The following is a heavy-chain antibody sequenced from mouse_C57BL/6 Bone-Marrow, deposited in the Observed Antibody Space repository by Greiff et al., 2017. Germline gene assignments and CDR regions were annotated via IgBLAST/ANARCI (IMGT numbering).Heavy chain of an antibody. CDR2: IDPEDGET. Sequence: VQLKESGAELVKPGASVKLSCTASGFNIKDYYIHWVKQRPEQGLEWIGRIDPEDGETKYAPKFQDKATITADTSSNTAHLQLSSLTSEEPAVYYCTRSLIYYGTNYWGQGTTLTVSS. V-gene: IGHV14-2*01. CDR3: TRSLIYYGTNY. D-gene: IGHD1-1*01. J-gene: IGHJ2*01. CDR1: GFNIKDYY.